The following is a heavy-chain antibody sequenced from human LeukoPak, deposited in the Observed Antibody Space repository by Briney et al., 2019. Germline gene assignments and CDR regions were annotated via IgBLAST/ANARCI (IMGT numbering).Heavy chain of an antibody. D-gene: IGHD4-17*01. Sequence: TSETLSLTCKVSGGSVSSDSYYWSWIRQPPGQGLEWIGYIHNSGSTKYNASLKSRLTISVDTSKNQFSLEVTSVTAVDTAVYYCARTNYGDYNWFDPWGQGTLVTVSS. CDR2: IHNSGST. CDR1: GGSVSSDSYY. J-gene: IGHJ5*02. V-gene: IGHV4-61*01. CDR3: ARTNYGDYNWFDP.